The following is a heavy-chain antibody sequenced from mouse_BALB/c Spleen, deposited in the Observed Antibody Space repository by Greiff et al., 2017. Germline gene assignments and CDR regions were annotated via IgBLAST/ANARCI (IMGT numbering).Heavy chain of an antibody. Sequence: VQLQQSGAELARPGASVKLSCKASGYTFTSYWMQWVKQRPGQGLEWIGAIYPGDGDTRYTQKFKGKATLTADKSSSTAYMQLSSLASEDSAVYYCAREFGVITTLYAMDYWGQGTSVTVSS. CDR3: AREFGVITTLYAMDY. D-gene: IGHD2-4*01. CDR2: IYPGDGDT. CDR1: GYTFTSYW. J-gene: IGHJ4*01. V-gene: IGHV1-87*01.